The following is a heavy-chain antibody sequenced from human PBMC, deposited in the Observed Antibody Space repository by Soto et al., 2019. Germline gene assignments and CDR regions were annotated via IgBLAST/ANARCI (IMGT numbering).Heavy chain of an antibody. D-gene: IGHD4-4*01. CDR3: AKSSTAEYYYYGMDV. V-gene: IGHV3-30*18. J-gene: IGHJ6*02. CDR1: GFTFSSYG. Sequence: VQLVASGGGLVQPGGSLRLSCAASGFTFSSYGMHWVRQGPGKGLEWVAVISYDGRNKYYADSVKGRFTISRDNSKNTLYLQMNSLRAEDTAVYYCAKSSTAEYYYYGMDVWGQGTTVTVSS. CDR2: ISYDGRNK.